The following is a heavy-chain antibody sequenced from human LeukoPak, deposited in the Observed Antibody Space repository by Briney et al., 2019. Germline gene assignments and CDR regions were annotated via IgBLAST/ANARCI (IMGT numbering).Heavy chain of an antibody. D-gene: IGHD3-22*01. V-gene: IGHV3-48*03. CDR2: ISSNDGTT. Sequence: GGSLRLSCAASGFTFSSFEMNWVRQAPGKGLEWVSYISSNDGTTYYADSVKGRFTISRDNAKNSLYLQMNSLRAEDTAVYSCASHYDTSGYHYFDFWGQGTLVTVSS. CDR1: GFTFSSFE. CDR3: ASHYDTSGYHYFDF. J-gene: IGHJ4*02.